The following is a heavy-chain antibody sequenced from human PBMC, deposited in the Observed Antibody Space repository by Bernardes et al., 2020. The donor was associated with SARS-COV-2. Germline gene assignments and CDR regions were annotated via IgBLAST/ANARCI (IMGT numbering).Heavy chain of an antibody. CDR1: GFTFSNFG. CDR3: ARDFNFYFDSSGYFTF. J-gene: IGHJ4*02. D-gene: IGHD3-22*01. V-gene: IGHV3-33*01. CDR2: IWYDGGNT. Sequence: GGSLRLSCAASGFTFSNFGFHWLRQAPGKGLEWVGVIWYDGGNTYYADSVKGRFTISRENSENTLYLQMNSLRAEDTAVYYCARDFNFYFDSSGYFTFWGQGTQVTVSS.